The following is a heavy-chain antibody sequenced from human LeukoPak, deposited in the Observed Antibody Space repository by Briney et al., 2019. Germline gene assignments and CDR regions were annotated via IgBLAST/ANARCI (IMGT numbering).Heavy chain of an antibody. D-gene: IGHD3-22*01. CDR1: GFTFSSYE. V-gene: IGHV3-48*03. J-gene: IGHJ5*02. Sequence: GGSLRLSCAASGFTFSSYEMNWVRQAPGKGLEWVSYISSSGSAIYYADSVKGQFTISRDNAKNSLYLQMNSLRAEDTAVYYCAKDLGPHYYDSSGHGHGSWGQGTLVTVSS. CDR3: AKDLGPHYYDSSGHGHGS. CDR2: ISSSGSAI.